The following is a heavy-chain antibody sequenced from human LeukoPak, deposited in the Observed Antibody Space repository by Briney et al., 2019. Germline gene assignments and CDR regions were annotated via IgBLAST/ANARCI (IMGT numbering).Heavy chain of an antibody. V-gene: IGHV4-4*07. Sequence: SETLSLTCTVSGGSISSYYWSWIRQPAGKGPEWIGRIYTSGSTNYNPSLKSRVTMSVDTSKNQFSLKLSSVTAADTAVYYCARETGFWSGYYHNWFDPWGQGTLVTVSS. CDR1: GGSISSYY. D-gene: IGHD3-3*01. J-gene: IGHJ5*02. CDR3: ARETGFWSGYYHNWFDP. CDR2: IYTSGST.